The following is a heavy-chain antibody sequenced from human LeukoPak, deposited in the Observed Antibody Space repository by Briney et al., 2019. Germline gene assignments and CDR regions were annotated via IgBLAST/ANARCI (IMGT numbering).Heavy chain of an antibody. CDR3: AKYDILTGSPPFDP. Sequence: GGSLRLSCAASGFTFSSYAMSWVRQAPGKGLEGVSAISGSGGRTYYADSVKDRFTISRDNSKNTLYLQMNSLRAEDTAVYYCAKYDILTGSPPFDPWGQGTLVTVSS. CDR2: ISGSGGRT. V-gene: IGHV3-23*01. D-gene: IGHD3-9*01. CDR1: GFTFSSYA. J-gene: IGHJ5*02.